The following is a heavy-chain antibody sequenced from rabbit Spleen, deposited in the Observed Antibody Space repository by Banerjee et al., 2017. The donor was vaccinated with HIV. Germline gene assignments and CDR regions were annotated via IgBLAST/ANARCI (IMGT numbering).Heavy chain of an antibody. D-gene: IGHD1-1*01. CDR1: GFSFSSSDY. V-gene: IGHV1S40*01. CDR2: IAGSSSAFT. CDR3: ARDTSTSFSTYGMDL. Sequence: QSLEESGGGLVQPEGSLALSCKASGFSFSSSDYICWVRQAPGKGLEWLSCIAGSSSAFTYSATWAKGRFTISRTSSTTVTLQMTSLTAADTATYFCARDTSTSFSTYGMDLWGPGTLVTVS. J-gene: IGHJ6*01.